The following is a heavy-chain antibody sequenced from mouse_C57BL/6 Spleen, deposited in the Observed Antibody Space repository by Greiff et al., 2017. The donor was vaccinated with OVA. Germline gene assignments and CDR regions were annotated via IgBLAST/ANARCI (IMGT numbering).Heavy chain of an antibody. CDR1: GYAFSSYW. CDR2: IYPGDGDT. V-gene: IGHV1-80*01. J-gene: IGHJ1*03. D-gene: IGHD1-1*01. CDR3: ARKDYGSSFRYFDV. Sequence: LQESGAELVKPGASVKISCKASGYAFSSYWMNWVKQRPGKGLEWIGQIYPGDGDTNYNGKFKGKATLTADKSSSTAYMQLSSLTSEDSAVYFCARKDYGSSFRYFDVWGTGTTVTVSS.